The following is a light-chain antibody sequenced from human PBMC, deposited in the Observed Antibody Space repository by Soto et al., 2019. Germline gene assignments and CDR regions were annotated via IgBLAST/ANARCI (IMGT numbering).Light chain of an antibody. J-gene: IGLJ1*01. CDR2: DVS. V-gene: IGLV2-11*01. CDR3: CSYASSYTLGV. Sequence: QSALTQPRSVSGSPGQSVTISCTGTSSDVGDYNYVSCYQQHPGKAPKLMLYDVSKWPSGVPDRFSGSKSGNTASLTISGLQAEDEADYYCCSYASSYTLGVFGTGTKLTVL. CDR1: SSDVGDYNY.